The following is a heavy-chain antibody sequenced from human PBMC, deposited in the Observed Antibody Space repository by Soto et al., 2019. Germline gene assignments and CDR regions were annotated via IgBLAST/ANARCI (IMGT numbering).Heavy chain of an antibody. J-gene: IGHJ6*01. D-gene: IGHD6-19*01. V-gene: IGHV3-74*01. CDR1: GFTFSIYW. CDR3: ARDSYSSGWYRNYYYYGMDV. CDR2: INIDGSST. Sequence: RGSLRVACASSGFTFSIYWMHWVRQAPGNGPVWVSLINIDGSSTSYADSVKGRFTIPRDNAKSTLYLQMNSLRAEDTAVYYCARDSYSSGWYRNYYYYGMDVWGQGTTVTVSS.